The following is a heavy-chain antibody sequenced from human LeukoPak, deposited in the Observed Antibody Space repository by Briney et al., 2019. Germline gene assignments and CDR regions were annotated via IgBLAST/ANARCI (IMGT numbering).Heavy chain of an antibody. CDR1: GFTVSSNY. CDR3: SRGGYQYYFDY. CDR2: IYSGGST. J-gene: IGHJ4*02. Sequence: PGGSLRLSCAASGFTVSSNYMSWVRQAPGKGLEWVSVIYSGGSTYYADSVKGRFTISRDNSKNTLYLQMNSLRVEDTAVYYCSRGGYQYYFDYWGQGTLVTVSS. D-gene: IGHD3-10*01. V-gene: IGHV3-66*01.